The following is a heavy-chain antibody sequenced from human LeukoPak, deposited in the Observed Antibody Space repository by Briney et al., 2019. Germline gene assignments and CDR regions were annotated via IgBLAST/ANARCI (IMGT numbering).Heavy chain of an antibody. CDR1: GGSISSGGYY. D-gene: IGHD3-9*01. CDR2: IYYSGST. J-gene: IGHJ4*02. V-gene: IGHV4-31*03. Sequence: SETLSLTCTVSGGSISSGGYYWSWIRQHPGKGLEWIGYIYYSGSTYYNPSLKSRVTISVDTSKNQFSLELSSVTAADTAVYYCARVRGLRYFDWLLPHGGYYFDYWGQGTLVTVSS. CDR3: ARVRGLRYFDWLLPHGGYYFDY.